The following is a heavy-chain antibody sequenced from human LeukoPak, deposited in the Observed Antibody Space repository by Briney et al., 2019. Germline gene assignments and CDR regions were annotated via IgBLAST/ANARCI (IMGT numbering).Heavy chain of an antibody. D-gene: IGHD3-22*01. CDR1: GGSISSGGYY. J-gene: IGHJ4*02. V-gene: IGHV4-31*03. Sequence: SETLSLTCTVSGGSISSGGYYWSWIRQHPGTGLEWIGYIYYSGSTYYNPSLKSRVTISVDTSKNQFSLKLSSVTAADTAVYYCARYYYDSSGYYYTDYWGQGTLVTVSS. CDR2: IYYSGST. CDR3: ARYYYDSSGYYYTDY.